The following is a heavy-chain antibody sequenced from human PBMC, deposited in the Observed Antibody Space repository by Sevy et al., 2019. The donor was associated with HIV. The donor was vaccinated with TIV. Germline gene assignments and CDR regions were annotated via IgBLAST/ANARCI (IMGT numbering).Heavy chain of an antibody. CDR3: ARGATTRWFGELSY. CDR1: GGSISSYY. D-gene: IGHD3-10*01. J-gene: IGHJ4*02. CDR2: IYYSGST. Sequence: SETLYLTCTVSGGSISSYYWSWIRQPPGKGLEWIGYIYYSGSTNYNPSLKSRVTISVDTSKNQFSLKLSSVTAADTAVYYCARGATTRWFGELSYWGQGTLVTVSS. V-gene: IGHV4-59*01.